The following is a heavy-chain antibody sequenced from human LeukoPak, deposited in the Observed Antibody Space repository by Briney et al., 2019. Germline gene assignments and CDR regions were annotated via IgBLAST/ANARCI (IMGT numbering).Heavy chain of an antibody. CDR3: TRSNYDSRTWFDP. Sequence: GGSLRLSCTASGFTFGDYAMSWVRQAPGKRLEWVGFVRSKAYAGTTEYAPSMKGRFTISRDDSKSIAYLQMNSLKTEDTAVYYCTRSNYDSRTWFDPWGQGTLVTVSS. CDR1: GFTFGDYA. J-gene: IGHJ5*02. CDR2: VRSKAYAGTT. V-gene: IGHV3-49*04. D-gene: IGHD3-22*01.